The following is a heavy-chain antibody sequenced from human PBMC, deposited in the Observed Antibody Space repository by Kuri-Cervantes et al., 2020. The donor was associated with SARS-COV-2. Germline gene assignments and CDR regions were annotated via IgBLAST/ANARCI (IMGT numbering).Heavy chain of an antibody. CDR2: VKTNSGNT. CDR3: YCAPKEGFDS. J-gene: IGHJ4*02. Sequence: AVNVSCKAPETTFPNYDINWVRQATGQGLEWMGMVKTNSGNTLYAQIFQGRVTMTRDTSTSTVYMELSSLTSEDTAIYYCYCAPKEGFDSWGQGTLVTVSS. CDR1: ETTFPNYD. D-gene: IGHD2-21*01. V-gene: IGHV1-8*01.